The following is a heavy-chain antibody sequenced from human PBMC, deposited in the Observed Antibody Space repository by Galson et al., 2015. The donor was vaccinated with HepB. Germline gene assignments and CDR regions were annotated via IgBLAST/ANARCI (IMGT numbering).Heavy chain of an antibody. CDR2: ISGSGGST. V-gene: IGHV3-23*01. D-gene: IGHD1-26*01. CDR1: GFTFSSYA. J-gene: IGHJ3*02. CDR3: VICRGSSADAFDI. Sequence: SLRLSCAASGFTFSSYAMHWVRQAPGKGLEWVSAISGSGGSTYYADSVKGRFTISRDNSKNTLYLQMNSLRAEDTAVYYCVICRGSSADAFDIWGQGTMVTVSS.